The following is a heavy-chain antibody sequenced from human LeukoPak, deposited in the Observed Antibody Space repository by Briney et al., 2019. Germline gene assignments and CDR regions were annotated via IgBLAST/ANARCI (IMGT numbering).Heavy chain of an antibody. J-gene: IGHJ4*02. Sequence: GGSLRLSCAASGFTFSSYAMSWVHQAPGKGLEWVSAISGSDGSTYYADSVKGRFTISRDNSKNTLYLQMVSLRAEDTAVYYCAKDPVQWFGTTYFDYWGQGTLVTVSS. CDR2: ISGSDGST. CDR1: GFTFSSYA. V-gene: IGHV3-23*01. D-gene: IGHD3-10*01. CDR3: AKDPVQWFGTTYFDY.